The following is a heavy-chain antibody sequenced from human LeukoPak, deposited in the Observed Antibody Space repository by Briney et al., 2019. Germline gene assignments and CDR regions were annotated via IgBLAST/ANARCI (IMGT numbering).Heavy chain of an antibody. CDR3: ARQRVGFFDI. J-gene: IGHJ3*02. CDR1: GGSFSGYY. V-gene: IGHV4-34*01. Sequence: SETLSLTCAVYGGSFSGYYWSWIRQPPGKGLEWIGEINHSGSTNYNPSLKSRVTISVDTSKNQFSLKLSSVTAADTAVYYCARQRVGFFDIWGQGTMVTVSS. CDR2: INHSGST. D-gene: IGHD1-26*01.